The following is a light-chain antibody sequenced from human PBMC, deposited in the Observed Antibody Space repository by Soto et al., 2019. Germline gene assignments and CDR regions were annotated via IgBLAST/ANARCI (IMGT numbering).Light chain of an antibody. CDR2: RAS. CDR3: LRYITYSRT. J-gene: IGKJ1*01. Sequence: DIQMTQSPSILSASVGDRVTITCRASQSITTWLAWYQQKPGKAPKLLISRASSLESGVPSRFSGSGSETEFTLTINGLQPDDFATYYCLRYITYSRTFGQGTKVEIK. V-gene: IGKV1-5*03. CDR1: QSITTW.